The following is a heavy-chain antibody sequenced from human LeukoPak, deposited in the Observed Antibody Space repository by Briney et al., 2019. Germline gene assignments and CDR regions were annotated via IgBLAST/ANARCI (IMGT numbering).Heavy chain of an antibody. CDR3: AREVNMVLGR. V-gene: IGHV6-1*01. CDR1: GDSVSSNSAT. CDR2: TYYMSKWNN. Sequence: SQTLSLTCAISGDSVSSNSATWNWIRQSPSRGLEWLGRTYYMSKWNNDYAVSVKSRITINPATSKNQFSLQLKSVTPEDPAVYYCAREVNMVLGRWGQGTLVTVSS. D-gene: IGHD3-10*01. J-gene: IGHJ4*02.